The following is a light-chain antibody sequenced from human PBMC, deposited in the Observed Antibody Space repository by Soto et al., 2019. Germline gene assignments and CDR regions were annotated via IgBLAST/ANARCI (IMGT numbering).Light chain of an antibody. CDR2: GAS. Sequence: EILLSQSPGTLSLSPGERATLSCRASQSVRNSYLAGYQQRPGQAPRLLIYGASGRATGIPDRFSGSGSGTDFTLTISRLEPEYFAVYYCQQYGSSPYTFGQGTKLEI. V-gene: IGKV3-20*01. CDR3: QQYGSSPYT. CDR1: QSVRNSY. J-gene: IGKJ2*01.